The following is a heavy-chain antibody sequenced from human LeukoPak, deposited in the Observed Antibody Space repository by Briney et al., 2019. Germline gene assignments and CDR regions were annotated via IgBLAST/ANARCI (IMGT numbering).Heavy chain of an antibody. CDR2: ISSSSSYI. Sequence: GRSLRLSCAASGFTFSSYTMNWVRQAPGKGLEWVSSISSSSSYINYADSVKGRFTISRDNAKNSLYLQMNSLRAEDTAVYYCARDVTHCGGDCYSGDYWGQGTLVTVSS. D-gene: IGHD2-21*02. J-gene: IGHJ4*02. V-gene: IGHV3-21*01. CDR1: GFTFSSYT. CDR3: ARDVTHCGGDCYSGDY.